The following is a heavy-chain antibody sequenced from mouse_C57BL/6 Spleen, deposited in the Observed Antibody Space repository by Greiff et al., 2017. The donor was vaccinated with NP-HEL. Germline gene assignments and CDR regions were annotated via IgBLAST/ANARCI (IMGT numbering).Heavy chain of an antibody. CDR3: ASSLLLRSLYYAMDY. CDR2: IDPEDGET. CDR1: GFNIKDYY. Sequence: VQLKESGAELVKPGASVKLSCTASGFNIKDYYMHWVKQRTEQGLEWIGRIDPEDGETKYAPKFQGKATITADTSSNTAYLQLSSLTSEDTAVYYCASSLLLRSLYYAMDYWGQGTSVTVSS. V-gene: IGHV14-2*01. J-gene: IGHJ4*01. D-gene: IGHD1-1*01.